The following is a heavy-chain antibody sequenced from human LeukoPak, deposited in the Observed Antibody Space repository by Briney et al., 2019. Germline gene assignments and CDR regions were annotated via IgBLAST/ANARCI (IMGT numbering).Heavy chain of an antibody. CDR2: ISYDGSNK. CDR1: GFTSSSFA. D-gene: IGHD1-26*01. CDR3: VRDSSGSEPHYFDY. V-gene: IGHV3-30-3*01. J-gene: IGHJ4*02. Sequence: PGGSLRLSCAASGFTSSSFAMHWVRQAPGKGLEWVAVISYDGSNKYYADSVKGRFTISRDNSKNTLYLQMNSLRAEDTAVYYCVRDSSGSEPHYFDYWGQGTLVTVSS.